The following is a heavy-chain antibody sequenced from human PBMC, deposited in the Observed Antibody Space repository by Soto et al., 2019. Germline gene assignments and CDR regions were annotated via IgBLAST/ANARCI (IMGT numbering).Heavy chain of an antibody. J-gene: IGHJ4*02. V-gene: IGHV3-53*01. CDR1: GFIVSHNY. Sequence: PGGSLRLSCIPSGFIVSHNYTSWVRQAPGTGLEWVSVIYSSGATYYADSVKGRFTISRDDSKNTLYLQMNSLRAEGTAVYYCARGITGTTFDYWGQGTLVTVSS. D-gene: IGHD1-20*01. CDR2: IYSSGAT. CDR3: ARGITGTTFDY.